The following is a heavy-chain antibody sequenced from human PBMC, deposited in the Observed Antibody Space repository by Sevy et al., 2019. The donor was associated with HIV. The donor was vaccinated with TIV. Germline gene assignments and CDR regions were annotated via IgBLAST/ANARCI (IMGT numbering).Heavy chain of an antibody. CDR1: GYTFTGYY. J-gene: IGHJ5*02. CDR2: INPNSGGT. Sequence: ASVKVSCKASGYTFTGYYMHWVRQAPGQGLEWMGWINPNSGGTNYAQKFQGRVTMTRDTSISTAYMELSRLRSDDTDVYYCARALAAAVTLLWVNWFDPWGQGTLVTVSS. D-gene: IGHD6-13*01. V-gene: IGHV1-2*02. CDR3: ARALAAAVTLLWVNWFDP.